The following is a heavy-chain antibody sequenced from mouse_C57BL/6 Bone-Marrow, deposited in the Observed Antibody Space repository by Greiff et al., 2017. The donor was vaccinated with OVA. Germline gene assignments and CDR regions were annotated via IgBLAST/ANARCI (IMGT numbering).Heavy chain of an antibody. CDR1: GYTFTSYG. CDR3: ARRGYGYDFDY. V-gene: IGHV1-81*01. J-gene: IGHJ2*01. CDR2: IYPRSGNT. D-gene: IGHD2-2*01. Sequence: VKVVESGAELARPGASVKLSCKASGYTFTSYGISWVKQRTGQGLEWIGEIYPRSGNTYYNEKFKGKATLTADKSSSTAYMELRSLTSEDSAVYFCARRGYGYDFDYWGQGTTLTVSS.